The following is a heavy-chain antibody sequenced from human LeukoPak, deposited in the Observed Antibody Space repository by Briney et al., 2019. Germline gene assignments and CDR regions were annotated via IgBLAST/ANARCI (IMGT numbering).Heavy chain of an antibody. V-gene: IGHV3-33*06. CDR3: AKERKPFDAFDI. J-gene: IGHJ3*02. CDR1: GFTLSSTG. CDR2: IWSDGINK. Sequence: PGGSLRLSFAASGFTLSSTGMHWVRQAPGKGLEWVAVIWSDGINKFYADSVRGRFTFSRDNSKNTLSLQMNSLRAEDTAVYYCAKERKPFDAFDIWGQGTMVTVSS.